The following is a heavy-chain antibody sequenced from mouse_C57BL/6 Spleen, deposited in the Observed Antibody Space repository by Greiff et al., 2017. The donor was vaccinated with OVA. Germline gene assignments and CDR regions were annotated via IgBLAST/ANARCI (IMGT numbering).Heavy chain of an antibody. CDR3: VRGSGYDGYFDY. V-gene: IGHV10-3*01. Sequence: EVPVVESGGGLVQPKGSLKLSCAASGFTFNTYAMHWVRQAPGKGLEWVARIRSKSSNYATYYADSVKDRFTISRDDSQSMLYLQMNNLKTEDTAMYYCVRGSGYDGYFDYWGQGTTLTVSS. J-gene: IGHJ2*01. CDR1: GFTFNTYA. CDR2: IRSKSSNYAT. D-gene: IGHD2-3*01.